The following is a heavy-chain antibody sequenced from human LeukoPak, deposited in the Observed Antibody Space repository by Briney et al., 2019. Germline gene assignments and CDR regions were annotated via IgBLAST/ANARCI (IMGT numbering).Heavy chain of an antibody. CDR2: ISSSSSYI. CDR1: GFTFSSYS. J-gene: IGHJ4*02. Sequence: PGGSLKLSCAASGFTFSSYSMNWVRQAPGKGLEWGSCISSSSSYIYYADSVKGRFTISRDNAKNSLYLQMNSLRAEDTAVYYCARDPYSSSWYSVHFDYWGQGTLVTVSS. V-gene: IGHV3-21*01. D-gene: IGHD6-13*01. CDR3: ARDPYSSSWYSVHFDY.